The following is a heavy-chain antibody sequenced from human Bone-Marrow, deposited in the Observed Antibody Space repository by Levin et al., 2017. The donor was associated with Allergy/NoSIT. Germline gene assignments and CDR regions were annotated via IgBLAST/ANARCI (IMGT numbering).Heavy chain of an antibody. J-gene: IGHJ6*02. CDR1: GFTFSSYA. CDR2: ISGSGGST. D-gene: IGHD3-10*01. Sequence: SCAASGFTFSSYAMSWVRQAPGKGLEWVSAISGSGGSTYYADSVKGRFTISRDNSKNTLYLQMNSLRAEDTAVYYCAKNLEFYYDGSGSYDYYYYGRDVWGQGTTVTVSS. CDR3: AKNLEFYYDGSGSYDYYYYGRDV. V-gene: IGHV3-23*01.